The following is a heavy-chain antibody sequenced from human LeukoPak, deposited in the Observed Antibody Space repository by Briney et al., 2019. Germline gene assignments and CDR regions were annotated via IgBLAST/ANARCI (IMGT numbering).Heavy chain of an antibody. CDR2: INWNGGST. Sequence: PGGPLRLSCAASGFTFDDYGMSWVRQAPGKGLEWVSGINWNGGSTGYADSVKGRFTISRDNAKNSLYLQMNSLRAEDTALYYCAREGYCSGGSCYYYYYYMDVWGKGTTVTVSS. CDR1: GFTFDDYG. V-gene: IGHV3-20*04. J-gene: IGHJ6*03. CDR3: AREGYCSGGSCYYYYYYMDV. D-gene: IGHD2-15*01.